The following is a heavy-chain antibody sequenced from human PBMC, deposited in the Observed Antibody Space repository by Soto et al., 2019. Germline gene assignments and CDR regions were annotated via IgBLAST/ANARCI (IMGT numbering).Heavy chain of an antibody. CDR1: GVTFSSYR. CDR3: AKDLSGWYSRRAPPLGFDP. J-gene: IGHJ5*02. CDR2: IVPIYRTA. V-gene: IGHV1-69*13. D-gene: IGHD6-19*01. Sequence: GASVKVSCKASGVTFSSYRINWVRQAPGQGLEWVGGIVPIYRTADYAQKFQGRVTITADESARTAYMELRSLKSQDTAVYYCAKDLSGWYSRRAPPLGFDPWGQGTLVTVSS.